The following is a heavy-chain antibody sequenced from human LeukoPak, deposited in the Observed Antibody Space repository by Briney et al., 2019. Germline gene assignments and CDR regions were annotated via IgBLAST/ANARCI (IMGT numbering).Heavy chain of an antibody. V-gene: IGHV3-48*03. CDR3: ARDFGGYSGYDYLLRSLGGQHFDY. D-gene: IGHD5-12*01. Sequence: PGGSLRLSCAASGFTFSSYEMNWVRQAPGRGLEWVSYISSSGSTIYYADSVKGRFTISRDNAKNSLYLQMNSLRAEDTAVYYCARDFGGYSGYDYLLRSLGGQHFDYWGQGTLVTVSS. CDR1: GFTFSSYE. CDR2: ISSSGSTI. J-gene: IGHJ4*02.